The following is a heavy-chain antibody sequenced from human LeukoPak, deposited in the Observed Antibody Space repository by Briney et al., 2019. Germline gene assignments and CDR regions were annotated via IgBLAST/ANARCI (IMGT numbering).Heavy chain of an antibody. CDR1: GFTFNYYA. CDR2: ISGSGSST. J-gene: IGHJ4*02. D-gene: IGHD2-2*01. Sequence: GGSLRLSCAASGFTFNYYALSWVRQAPGKGLQGVSAISGSGSSTYHADSVQGRFTTSRDNSKNTLYLHMVSLRAEDTAIYYCAKQRRALVVPSTLDYWGQGTLVTVSS. V-gene: IGHV3-23*01. CDR3: AKQRRALVVPSTLDY.